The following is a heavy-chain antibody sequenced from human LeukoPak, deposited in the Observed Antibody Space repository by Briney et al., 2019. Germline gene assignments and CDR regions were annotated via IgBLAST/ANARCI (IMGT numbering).Heavy chain of an antibody. CDR1: GFTFSTYW. CDR2: INPDGSTE. Sequence: GGSLRLSCAASGFTFSTYWMSWVRQAPGKGLEWVASINPDGSTEHYVDSVKGRFTVSRDSAKNSLFLQMTTLRVEDTAVYYCAKLIREVTTYDYWGPGALVTVSS. CDR3: AKLIREVTTYDY. D-gene: IGHD2-21*02. J-gene: IGHJ4*02. V-gene: IGHV3-7*01.